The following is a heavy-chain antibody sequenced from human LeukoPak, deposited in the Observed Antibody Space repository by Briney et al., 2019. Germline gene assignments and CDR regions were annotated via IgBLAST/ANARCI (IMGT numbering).Heavy chain of an antibody. CDR1: GENFSIYF. V-gene: IGHV4-34*01. D-gene: IGHD2-21*01. Sequence: SETLSLTCAVYGENFSIYFYSWIRQPPGKGLEWIGEINHGGSTSYYPSLKSRVTISVDTSKNQFSLRLSSVTAADTAMYYCARPGLAYCGADCYSTEGYYFDYWSQGTLVTVSS. J-gene: IGHJ4*02. CDR3: ARPGLAYCGADCYSTEGYYFDY. CDR2: INHGGST.